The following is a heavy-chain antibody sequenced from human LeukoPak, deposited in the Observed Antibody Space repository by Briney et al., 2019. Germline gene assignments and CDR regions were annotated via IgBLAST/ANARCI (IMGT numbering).Heavy chain of an antibody. CDR3: ARLRSGMDV. Sequence: SETLSLTCTVSGGSINSYYWTWIRQPPGKGLEWIANVYNSGSTNYNPSLKSRVTISVDMFKNQFSLKLTSVTAADTAVYYCARLRSGMDVWGQGATVTVSS. J-gene: IGHJ6*02. V-gene: IGHV4-59*01. CDR1: GGSINSYY. CDR2: VYNSGST.